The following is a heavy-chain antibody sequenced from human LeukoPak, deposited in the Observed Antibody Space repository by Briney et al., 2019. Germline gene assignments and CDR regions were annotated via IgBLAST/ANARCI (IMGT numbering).Heavy chain of an antibody. V-gene: IGHV3-7*01. D-gene: IGHD3-10*01. Sequence: QPGGSLRLSCAASGFTVSSNYMSWVRQAPGKGPEWVANIKDDGSEKYYLDSVKGRFTISRDNAKNSLYLQMNSLRAEDTAVYSCARIKEYGFDIWGQGTMVTVSS. CDR1: GFTVSSNY. J-gene: IGHJ3*02. CDR2: IKDDGSEK. CDR3: ARIKEYGFDI.